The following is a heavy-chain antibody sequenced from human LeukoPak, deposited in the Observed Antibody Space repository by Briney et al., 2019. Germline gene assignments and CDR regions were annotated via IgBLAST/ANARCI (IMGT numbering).Heavy chain of an antibody. D-gene: IGHD3-3*01. J-gene: IGHJ4*02. V-gene: IGHV3-74*01. Sequence: GGSLRLSCAASGFTFSSYSMNWVRQAPGKGLVWVSRINSDGSSTSYADSVKGRFTISRDNAKNTLYLQMNSLRAEDTAVYYCARVPSYDFWSGYYFRGASLQSFDYWGQGTLVTVSS. CDR1: GFTFSSYS. CDR2: INSDGSST. CDR3: ARVPSYDFWSGYYFRGASLQSFDY.